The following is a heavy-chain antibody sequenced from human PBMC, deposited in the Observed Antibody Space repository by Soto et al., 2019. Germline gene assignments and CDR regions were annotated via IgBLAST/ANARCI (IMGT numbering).Heavy chain of an antibody. J-gene: IGHJ5*02. D-gene: IGHD6-13*01. Sequence: LRLSCAASGFGFSVYNMNWVRQAPGKGLEWVSSISGSGSYIHYSDSVKGRFTISRDNAQNSLYLQMNSLRAEDTAVYYCARDQGSSWYNWFDPWGQGTLVTVSS. CDR3: ARDQGSSWYNWFDP. CDR1: GFGFSVYN. CDR2: ISGSGSYI. V-gene: IGHV3-21*01.